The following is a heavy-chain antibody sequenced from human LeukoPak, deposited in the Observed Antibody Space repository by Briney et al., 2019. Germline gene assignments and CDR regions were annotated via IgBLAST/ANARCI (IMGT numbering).Heavy chain of an antibody. CDR2: INHSGST. J-gene: IGHJ4*02. V-gene: IGHV4-34*01. Sequence: SETLSLTCAVYGGSFSGYYWSWIRQPPGKGLEWIGEINHSGSTNYNPSLKSRVTISVDTSKNQFSLKLSSVTAADTAVYYCAREFCSSTSCYLDYRGQGTLVTVSS. D-gene: IGHD2-2*01. CDR1: GGSFSGYY. CDR3: AREFCSSTSCYLDY.